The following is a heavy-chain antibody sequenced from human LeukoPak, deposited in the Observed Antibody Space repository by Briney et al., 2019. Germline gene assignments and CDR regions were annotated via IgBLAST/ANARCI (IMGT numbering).Heavy chain of an antibody. CDR2: IYTSGST. V-gene: IGHV4-61*02. CDR3: ARLRDSYGFFPYFDY. CDR1: GGSISSGSYY. Sequence: PSETLSLTCTVSGGSISSGSYYWSWIRQPAGKGLEWIGRIYTSGSTNYNPSLKSRVTISVDTSKNQFSLKLSSVTAADTAVYYCARLRDSYGFFPYFDYWGQGTLVTVSS. J-gene: IGHJ4*02. D-gene: IGHD5-18*01.